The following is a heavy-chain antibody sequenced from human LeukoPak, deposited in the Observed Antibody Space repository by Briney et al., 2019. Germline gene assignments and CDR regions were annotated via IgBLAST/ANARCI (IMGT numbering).Heavy chain of an antibody. CDR3: ARDRIGDYDSSGSFDY. CDR2: ISSSSSYI. Sequence: PGGSLRPSCAASGFTFSSYSMNWVRQAPGKGLEWVSSISSSSSYIYYADSVKGRFTISRDNAKNSLYLQMNSLRAEDTAVYYCARDRIGDYDSSGSFDYWGQGTLVTVSS. V-gene: IGHV3-21*01. CDR1: GFTFSSYS. J-gene: IGHJ4*02. D-gene: IGHD3-22*01.